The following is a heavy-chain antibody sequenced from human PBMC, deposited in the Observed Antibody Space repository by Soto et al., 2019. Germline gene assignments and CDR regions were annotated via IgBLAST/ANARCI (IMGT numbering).Heavy chain of an antibody. CDR2: IIPIFGTA. Sequence: QVQLVQSGAEVKKPGSSVKVSCKASGGTFSSYAISWVGQAPGQGLECMGGIIPIFGTANYTQKFQGRVTITADESTSTAYMELSSLRAEDTAVYYCAREDTAMVLGYYGMDVWGQGTTVTVSS. CDR3: AREDTAMVLGYYGMDV. CDR1: GGTFSSYA. J-gene: IGHJ6*02. V-gene: IGHV1-69*01. D-gene: IGHD5-18*01.